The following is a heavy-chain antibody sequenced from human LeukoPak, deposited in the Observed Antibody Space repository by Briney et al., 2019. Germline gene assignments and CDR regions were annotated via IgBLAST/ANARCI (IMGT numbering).Heavy chain of an antibody. Sequence: GGSLILSCAASGFTFSSYAMSWVRRAPGKGLEWVSAISGSGGSTNYAPSVKGRITISRDNSKHTLYLQMNSLRAEDTAVYYCAKTLFYDRGHETFQHWGQGTLVTVSS. D-gene: IGHD2/OR15-2a*01. CDR1: GFTFSSYA. CDR2: ISGSGGST. J-gene: IGHJ1*01. V-gene: IGHV3-23*01. CDR3: AKTLFYDRGHETFQH.